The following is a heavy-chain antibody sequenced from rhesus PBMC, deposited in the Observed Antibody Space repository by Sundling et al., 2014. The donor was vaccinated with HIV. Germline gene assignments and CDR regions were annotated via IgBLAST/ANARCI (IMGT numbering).Heavy chain of an antibody. D-gene: IGHD3-3*01. Sequence: QLQLQESGPGLVKPSETLSLTCAVSGGSISSNYWSWIRQPPGKGLEWIGRISGSSGNTDYNPSLQSRVTISTDTSKNQFSLKLSSVTAADTAVYYCARFNIWTDYSKGNYFDYWGQGVLVTVS. V-gene: IGHV4-173*01. CDR3: ARFNIWTDYSKGNYFDY. CDR2: ISGSSGNT. J-gene: IGHJ4*01. CDR1: GGSISSNY.